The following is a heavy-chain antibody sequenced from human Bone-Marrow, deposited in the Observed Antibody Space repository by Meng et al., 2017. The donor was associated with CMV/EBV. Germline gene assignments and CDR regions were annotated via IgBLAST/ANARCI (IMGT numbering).Heavy chain of an antibody. CDR1: GYSFTSYW. CDR2: IYPGDSDT. Sequence: KVSCKGSGYSFTSYWIGWVRQMPGKSLEWMGIIYPGDSDTRYSPSFQGQVTISADKSISTAYLQWSSLQASDTGMYYCARPRRPSYYSNYDYYYGMTVW. V-gene: IGHV5-51*01. J-gene: IGHJ6*01. CDR3: ARPRRPSYYSNYDYYYGMTV. D-gene: IGHD4-11*01.